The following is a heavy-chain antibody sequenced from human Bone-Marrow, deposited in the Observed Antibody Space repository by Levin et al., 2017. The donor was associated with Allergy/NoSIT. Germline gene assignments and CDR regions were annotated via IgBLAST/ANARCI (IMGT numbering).Heavy chain of an antibody. D-gene: IGHD2-8*02. J-gene: IGHJ4*02. CDR3: AGGTGYLIEY. CDR1: GFSLSSCW. Sequence: LTGGSLRLSCGASGFSLSSCWMNWVRQAPGKGLEWVAIIKQDGSEKHYADSVKGRFTISRDNTKNSVFLQMNTVRAEDTALYYCAGGTGYLIEYWGQGTQVTVSS. V-gene: IGHV3-7*04. CDR2: IKQDGSEK.